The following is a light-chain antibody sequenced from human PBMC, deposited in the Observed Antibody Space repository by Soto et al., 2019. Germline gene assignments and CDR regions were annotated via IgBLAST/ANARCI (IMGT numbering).Light chain of an antibody. V-gene: IGLV4-69*01. J-gene: IGLJ2*01. CDR2: LNSDGSH. CDR1: SGHSSYA. Sequence: QLVLTQSPSASASLGASVKLTCTLSSGHSSYAIAWYQQQPEKGPRYLMNLNSDGSHSKGDGIPDRFSGSSSGAERYLTISSLQSEDEADYYCQTWGTGIRVFGGGTKLTVL. CDR3: QTWGTGIRV.